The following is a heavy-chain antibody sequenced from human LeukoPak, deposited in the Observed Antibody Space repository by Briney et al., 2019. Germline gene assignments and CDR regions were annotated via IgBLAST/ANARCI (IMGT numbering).Heavy chain of an antibody. CDR2: ISYEGSNK. CDR1: GFTFSSYR. CDR3: AKQDCSGGSCYSPLAFDI. D-gene: IGHD2-15*01. Sequence: GRSLRLSCAASGFTFSSYRMHWVRQAPGKGREWVAVISYEGSNKYYADSVKGRFTISRDNSQNTLYLQMNSLRAEDTAVYYCAKQDCSGGSCYSPLAFDIWGQGTMVPVSS. J-gene: IGHJ3*02. V-gene: IGHV3-30*18.